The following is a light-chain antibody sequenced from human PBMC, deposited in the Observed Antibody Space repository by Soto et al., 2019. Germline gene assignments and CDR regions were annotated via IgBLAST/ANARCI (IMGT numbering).Light chain of an antibody. CDR2: GAS. CDR1: QSISNY. CDR3: QQCYSTPFT. J-gene: IGKJ3*01. V-gene: IGKV1-39*01. Sequence: DIQMTQSPSSLSQSVGDRVTITCRPSQSISNYVNWYQQKPGKAPKLLIFGASSLQSGVPSRFSGSGSGTDFTLAISSLQPEDVATYYCQQCYSTPFTFGPGTKVDIK.